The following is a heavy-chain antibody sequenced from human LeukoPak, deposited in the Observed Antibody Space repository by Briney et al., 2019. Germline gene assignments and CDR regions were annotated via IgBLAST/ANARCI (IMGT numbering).Heavy chain of an antibody. J-gene: IGHJ3*02. D-gene: IGHD3-22*01. V-gene: IGHV5-51*01. CDR3: ASAITMIGPHAFDI. CDR2: IYPGDSDT. CDR1: GYSFTNYW. Sequence: GESLKISCRGSGYSFTNYWIGWVRQLPGKGLEWMGIIYPGDSDTRYSPSFQGQVTISADKSISTAYLQWSSLKASDTAMYYCASAITMIGPHAFDIWGQGTMVTVSS.